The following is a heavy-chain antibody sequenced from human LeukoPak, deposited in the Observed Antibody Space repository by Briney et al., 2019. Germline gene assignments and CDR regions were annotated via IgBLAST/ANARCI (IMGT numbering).Heavy chain of an antibody. J-gene: IGHJ4*02. CDR2: IYNSGST. V-gene: IGHV4-61*01. CDR3: ASAPNVWYYDY. CDR1: GDSVSSRTYY. Sequence: SETLSLTCTVSGDSVSSRTYYWSWIRQPPGKGLEWIGYIYNSGSTNYNPSLKSRVTISVDTSKNQFSLKLTSVTAADTAVYYCASAPNVWYYDYWGQGTLVTVSS.